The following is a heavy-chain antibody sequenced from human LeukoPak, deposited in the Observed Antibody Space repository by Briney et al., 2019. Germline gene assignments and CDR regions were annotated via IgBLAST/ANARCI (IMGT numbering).Heavy chain of an antibody. J-gene: IGHJ4*02. CDR3: ARVEMATITGGYYFDY. D-gene: IGHD5-24*01. Sequence: GGSLRLSCAASGFTFSDYYMSWIRQAPGKGLEWVSYISSSGSTIYYADSVKGRFTISRDNAKNSLYLQMNSLTAEDTAVYYCARVEMATITGGYYFDYWGQGTLVTVSS. CDR2: ISSSGSTI. CDR1: GFTFSDYY. V-gene: IGHV3-11*01.